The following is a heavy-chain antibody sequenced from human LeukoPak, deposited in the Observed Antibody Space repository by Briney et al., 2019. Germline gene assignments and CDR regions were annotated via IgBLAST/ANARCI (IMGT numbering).Heavy chain of an antibody. CDR3: AKDHYDYIGGTYRDFDY. V-gene: IGHV3-30*18. Sequence: GGSLRLSCAASGFTFSSFGMHWVRQAPGKGLEWVAVISYDGSNPYYADSVKGRFTISRDNPKNTLYLQMNSLRAEDTAVYYCAKDHYDYIGGTYRDFDYWGQGTLVTVSS. CDR2: ISYDGSNP. D-gene: IGHD3-16*02. CDR1: GFTFSSFG. J-gene: IGHJ4*02.